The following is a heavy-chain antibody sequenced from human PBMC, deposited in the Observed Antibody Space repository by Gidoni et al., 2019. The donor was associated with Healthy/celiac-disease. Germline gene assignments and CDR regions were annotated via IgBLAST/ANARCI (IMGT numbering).Heavy chain of an antibody. CDR1: GGSISSYY. J-gene: IGHJ4*02. CDR3: ARGGLWFDY. Sequence: QVQLQESGPGLVKPSETLSLTCTGSGGSISSYYWSWIRQPPGKGLEWIGYIYYSGSTNYNPSLKSRVTISVDTSKNQFSLKLSSVTAADTAVYYCARGGLWFDYWGQGTLVTVSS. V-gene: IGHV4-59*01. CDR2: IYYSGST. D-gene: IGHD5-18*01.